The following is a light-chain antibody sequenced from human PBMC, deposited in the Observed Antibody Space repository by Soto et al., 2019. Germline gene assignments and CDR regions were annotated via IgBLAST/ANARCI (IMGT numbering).Light chain of an antibody. CDR3: SSYTSSSTLVV. CDR1: SSDVGGYNY. J-gene: IGLJ2*01. CDR2: DVS. V-gene: IGLV2-14*01. Sequence: QSALTQPASVSGSPGQSITISCTGTSSDVGGYNYVSWYQQHPGKAPKLMIYDVSNRPPGVSNRFSGSKSGNTASLTISGLQAEDEADYYCSSYTSSSTLVVFGGGTKVTVL.